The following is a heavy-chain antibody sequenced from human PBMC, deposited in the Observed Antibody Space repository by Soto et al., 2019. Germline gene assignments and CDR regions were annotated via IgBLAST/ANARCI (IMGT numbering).Heavy chain of an antibody. D-gene: IGHD6-19*01. Sequence: VQLVQSGAEVKKPGASVKVSCKASGYTFTSYAMHWVRQAPGQRLEWMGWINAGNGNTKYSQKFQGRVTITRDTSATTAYMELSSLRSEDTALYYCARDPTFSQYSSGWGDYGMDVWGQGTTVTVSS. CDR2: INAGNGNT. J-gene: IGHJ6*02. CDR1: GYTFTSYA. V-gene: IGHV1-3*01. CDR3: ARDPTFSQYSSGWGDYGMDV.